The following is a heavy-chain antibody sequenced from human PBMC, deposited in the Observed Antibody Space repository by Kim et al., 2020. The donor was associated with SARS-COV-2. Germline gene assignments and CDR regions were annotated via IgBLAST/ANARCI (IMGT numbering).Heavy chain of an antibody. CDR3: ARGPGSCADVWSGTYYYYY. Sequence: ASVKISCKASGYTFTSYYMHWGRQAPGKGLEWMGIINPSGGSTSYAQKFQGRVTMTRDTSTSTVYMELSILRSEDTAVYCGARGPGSCADVWSGTYYYYY. D-gene: IGHD3-3*01. CDR2: INPSGGST. V-gene: IGHV1-46*01. J-gene: IGHJ6*01. CDR1: GYTFTSYY.